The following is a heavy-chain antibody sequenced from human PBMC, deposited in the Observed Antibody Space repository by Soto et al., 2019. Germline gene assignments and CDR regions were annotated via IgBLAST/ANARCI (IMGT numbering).Heavy chain of an antibody. J-gene: IGHJ4*02. CDR1: GFTVSSNY. Sequence: EVQLVESGGGLIQPGGSLRLSCAASGFTVSSNYMSWVRQAPGKGLEWGSVIYSGGSTYYAASVKGRFTISGDNSKNMXYLQMSRLRAEDTAVDDCARERGSYGSVGLGYVDYWGQGTLVTVSS. CDR2: IYSGGST. V-gene: IGHV3-53*01. CDR3: ARERGSYGSVGLGYVDY. D-gene: IGHD3-10*01.